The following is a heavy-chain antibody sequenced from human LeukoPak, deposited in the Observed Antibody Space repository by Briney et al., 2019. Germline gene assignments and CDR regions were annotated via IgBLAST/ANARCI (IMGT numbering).Heavy chain of an antibody. V-gene: IGHV1-8*01. D-gene: IGHD2-2*01. Sequence: ASVKVSCKASGYTFTSYDINWVRQATGQGPEWMGWMNPNSGNTGYAQRFQGRVTMTGNTSISTAYMGLRSLRSEDTAVYYCAREQSTSYVYYFDYWGQGTLVTVSS. J-gene: IGHJ4*02. CDR2: MNPNSGNT. CDR1: GYTFTSYD. CDR3: AREQSTSYVYYFDY.